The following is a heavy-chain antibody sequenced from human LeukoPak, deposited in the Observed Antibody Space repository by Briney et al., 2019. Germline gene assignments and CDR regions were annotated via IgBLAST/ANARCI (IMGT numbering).Heavy chain of an antibody. CDR3: ARDHYHDSSGYLPGYYYGMDV. V-gene: IGHV1-46*01. CDR2: INPSGGST. J-gene: IGHJ6*02. CDR1: GYTFTSYY. Sequence: ASVKVSCKASGYTFTSYYMHWVRQAPGQGLEWMGIINPSGGSTSYAQKFQGRVTMTRDTSTSTVYMELSSLRSEDTAVYYCARDHYHDSSGYLPGYYYGMDVWGQGTTVTVSS. D-gene: IGHD3-22*01.